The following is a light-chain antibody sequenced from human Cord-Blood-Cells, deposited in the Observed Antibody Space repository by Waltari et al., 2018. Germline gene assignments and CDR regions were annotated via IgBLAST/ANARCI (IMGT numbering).Light chain of an antibody. J-gene: IGKJ1*01. V-gene: IGKV3-15*01. CDR1: QSVSSN. CDR2: GAS. Sequence: EIVMTQSPATLSVSPGERATLSCRASQSVSSNLAWYQQQPGQAPRLLIYGASTRATGIPARFSGSGSGTEFTLTISSLQSEDFAVYYGQQYNNWPGWTFGQGTKVEIK. CDR3: QQYNNWPGWT.